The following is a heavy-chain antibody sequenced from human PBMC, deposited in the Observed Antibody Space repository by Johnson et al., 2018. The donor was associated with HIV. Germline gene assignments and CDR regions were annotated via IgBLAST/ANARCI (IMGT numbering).Heavy chain of an antibody. D-gene: IGHD3-16*01. Sequence: VQLVESGGGLVQPGGSLRLSCAASGFTVSNNYMSWVRQAPGKGLEWVSVIYSGGNTYYADSVKGRFTISRDNYKNTLYLQMNSLRAEDTAVEHCARAKDFVWRAFDIWGKGTMVSVSS. CDR3: ARAKDFVWRAFDI. CDR1: GFTVSNNY. J-gene: IGHJ3*02. CDR2: IYSGGNT. V-gene: IGHV3-66*01.